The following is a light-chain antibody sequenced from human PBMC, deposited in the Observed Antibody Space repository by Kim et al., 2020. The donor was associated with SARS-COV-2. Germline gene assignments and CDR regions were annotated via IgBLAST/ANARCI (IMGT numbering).Light chain of an antibody. CDR1: QSVRGRY. V-gene: IGKV3-20*01. Sequence: LSPGEKAPLPFRASQSVRGRYLAWYQQNPGQAPRLLIYGASNRATGIPDMFSGIGSGTDFTLTISRLEPEDFAVYYCQQYSSAPDNFGQGTKLEI. J-gene: IGKJ2*01. CDR3: QQYSSAPDN. CDR2: GAS.